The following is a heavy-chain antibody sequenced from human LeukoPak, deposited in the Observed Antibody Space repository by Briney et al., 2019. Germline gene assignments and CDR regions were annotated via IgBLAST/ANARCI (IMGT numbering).Heavy chain of an antibody. V-gene: IGHV3-23*01. D-gene: IGHD3-22*01. CDR2: ISGSGGST. CDR3: AKAPANSRSGYYCFDY. Sequence: GGSLRLSCAASGFTFSSYAMSWVRQAPGKGLEWVSAISGSGGSTYYADSVKGRFTISRDNSKNTLYLQMNSLRAEDTTVYYCAKAPANSRSGYYCFDYWGQGTLVTVSS. J-gene: IGHJ4*02. CDR1: GFTFSSYA.